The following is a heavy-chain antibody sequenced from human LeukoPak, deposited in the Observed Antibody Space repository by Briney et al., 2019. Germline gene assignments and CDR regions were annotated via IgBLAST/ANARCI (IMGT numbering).Heavy chain of an antibody. V-gene: IGHV4-34*01. Sequence: SETLSLTCAVYGGSFSGYYWSWIRQPPGKGLEWIGEINHSGSTNYNPSLKSRVTISVDTSKNQFSLKLSSVTAADTAVYYCASLNTYYYDSSGYLNWGQGTLVTVSS. J-gene: IGHJ4*02. D-gene: IGHD3-22*01. CDR2: INHSGST. CDR1: GGSFSGYY. CDR3: ASLNTYYYDSSGYLN.